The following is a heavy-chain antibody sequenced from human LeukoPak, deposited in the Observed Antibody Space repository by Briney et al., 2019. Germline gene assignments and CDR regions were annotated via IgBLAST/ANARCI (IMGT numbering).Heavy chain of an antibody. D-gene: IGHD2-21*02. CDR1: GGSFSSGSYY. CDR2: IYYSGST. V-gene: IGHV4-61*01. Sequence: SETLSLTCTVSGGSFSSGSYYWSWIRQPPGKGLEGIVYIYYSGSTNYNPSLKSRVTISVDTSKNLFSLKQSSVTAADTGVYYCARRGLEYCGGDCSSGAFDIWGQGTMVTVSS. CDR3: ARRGLEYCGGDCSSGAFDI. J-gene: IGHJ3*02.